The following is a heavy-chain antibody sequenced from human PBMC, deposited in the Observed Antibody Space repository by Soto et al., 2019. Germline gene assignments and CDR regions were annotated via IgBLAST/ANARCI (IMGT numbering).Heavy chain of an antibody. CDR2: TSYDGSTK. J-gene: IGHJ2*01. V-gene: IGHV3-30-3*01. CDR3: AIDWGFDYGFWYFDL. D-gene: IGHD4-17*01. Sequence: QVQLVESGGGVVQPGRSLRLSCAASGFTFSRYTMHWVRQAPGKGLEWVAVTSYDGSTKYYADSVKGRFTISRDNNNNTLFLQVNRLRAEVTAVYYWAIDWGFDYGFWYFDLWGRGTLVTGSS. CDR1: GFTFSRYT.